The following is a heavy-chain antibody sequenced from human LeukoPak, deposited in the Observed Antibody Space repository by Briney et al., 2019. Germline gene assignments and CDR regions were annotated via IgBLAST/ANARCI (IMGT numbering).Heavy chain of an antibody. CDR1: GFTLGSYS. Sequence: GGSLRLSCAASGFTLGSYSMNWVRQAPGKGLEWVSSISTTSRHIHYADSLRGRFTISRDNAKNSLFLQMDSLRAEDTAIYYCARDLASTTILARWFDPWGQGTLVTVSS. J-gene: IGHJ5*02. CDR3: ARDLASTTILARWFDP. CDR2: ISTTSRHI. V-gene: IGHV3-21*01. D-gene: IGHD4-17*01.